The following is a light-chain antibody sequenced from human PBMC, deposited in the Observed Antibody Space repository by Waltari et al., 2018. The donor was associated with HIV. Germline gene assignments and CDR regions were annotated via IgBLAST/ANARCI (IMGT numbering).Light chain of an antibody. CDR3: SSYTSSSSYV. V-gene: IGLV2-14*01. J-gene: IGLJ1*01. Sequence: QSALTQPASVSGSPGPSITIPCTGTSRDVGGYNFFPWYQQHPGTAPKLMIYEVSNRPSGVSNRFSGSKSGDTASLTISGLQAEDEADYYCSSYTSSSSYVFGTGTKVTVL. CDR2: EVS. CDR1: SRDVGGYNF.